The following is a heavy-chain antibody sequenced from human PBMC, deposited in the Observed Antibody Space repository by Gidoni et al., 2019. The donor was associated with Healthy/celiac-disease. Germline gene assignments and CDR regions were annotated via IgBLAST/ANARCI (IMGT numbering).Heavy chain of an antibody. V-gene: IGHV5-51*01. Sequence: EVQLVQSGAEVKKPGESLKLSCKGSGYSFTSYWIGWERQMPGKGLEWMGIIYPGDSDTRYSPSFQGQVTISADKSISTAYLQWSSLKASDTAMYYCARHVGARWSQRAYYYYMDVWGKGTTVTVSS. CDR2: IYPGDSDT. D-gene: IGHD2-15*01. CDR3: ARHVGARWSQRAYYYYMDV. CDR1: GYSFTSYW. J-gene: IGHJ6*03.